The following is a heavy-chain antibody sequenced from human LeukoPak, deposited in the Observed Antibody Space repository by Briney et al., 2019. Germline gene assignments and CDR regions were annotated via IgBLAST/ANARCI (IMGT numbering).Heavy chain of an antibody. J-gene: IGHJ6*03. V-gene: IGHV1-69*13. CDR1: GGTFSSYA. D-gene: IGHD3-10*01. CDR3: ARGLHSGSYPIYYYYMDA. Sequence: SVKVSCKASGGTFSSYAISWVRQAPGQGLEWMGGIIPIFDTANYAQKFQGRVTITADESTSTAYMELSSLRSEDTAVYYCARGLHSGSYPIYYYYMDAWGKGTTVTISS. CDR2: IIPIFDTA.